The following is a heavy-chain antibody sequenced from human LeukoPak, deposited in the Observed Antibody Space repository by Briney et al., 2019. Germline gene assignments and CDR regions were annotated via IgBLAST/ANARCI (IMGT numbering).Heavy chain of an antibody. CDR2: IIPIFNTA. D-gene: IGHD3-10*01. V-gene: IGHV1-69*05. CDR3: ARGGDSRHHYGSGTSDYYYYMDV. Sequence: SVKVSCKASGGTFSNYAINWVRQAPGQGLEWMGGIIPIFNTANYAQKFQGRVTITTDESTSTAYMELSSLRSEDTAVYYCARGGDSRHHYGSGTSDYYYYMDVWGKGTTVTVSS. J-gene: IGHJ6*03. CDR1: GGTFSNYA.